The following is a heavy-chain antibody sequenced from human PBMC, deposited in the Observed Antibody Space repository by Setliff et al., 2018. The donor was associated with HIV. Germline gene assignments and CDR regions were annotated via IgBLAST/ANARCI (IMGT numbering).Heavy chain of an antibody. D-gene: IGHD1-1*01. CDR3: ARDWNHYFYYMDV. V-gene: IGHV4-34*01. J-gene: IGHJ6*03. CDR1: GGSLNDYY. CDR2: INHSGST. Sequence: PSETLSLTCAVYGGSLNDYYWSWIRLPPGKGREWIGEINHSGSTNYNPSLKSRVTISVDTSKNQFSLKLTSVTAADTAVYYCARDWNHYFYYMDVWGKGTTVTV.